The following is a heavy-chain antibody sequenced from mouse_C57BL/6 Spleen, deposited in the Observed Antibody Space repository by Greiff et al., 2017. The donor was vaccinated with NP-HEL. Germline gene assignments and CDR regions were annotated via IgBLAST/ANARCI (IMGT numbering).Heavy chain of an antibody. Sequence: VHVKQSGPELVKPGASVKISCKASGYSFTGYYMNWVKQSPEKSLEWIGEINPSTGGTTYNQKFKAKATLTVDKSSSTAYMQLKSLTSEDSAVYYCARSNAYWYFDVWGTGTTVTVSS. CDR1: GYSFTGYY. CDR3: ARSNAYWYFDV. CDR2: INPSTGGT. J-gene: IGHJ1*03. D-gene: IGHD2-5*01. V-gene: IGHV1-42*01.